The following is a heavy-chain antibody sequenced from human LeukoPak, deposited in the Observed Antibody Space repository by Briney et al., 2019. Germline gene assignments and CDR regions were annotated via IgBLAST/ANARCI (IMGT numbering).Heavy chain of an antibody. J-gene: IGHJ4*02. CDR1: GFTFSSYS. CDR2: ISSSSSSYI. Sequence: GGSLRLSCAASGFTFSSYSMNWVRQAPGKGLEWVSSISSSSSSYIYYADSVKGRFTISRDNAKKSLFLQMNSLRAEDTAVYYCARVPMVQGVNVDPCDYWGQGTLVTVSS. CDR3: ARVPMVQGVNVDPCDY. V-gene: IGHV3-21*01. D-gene: IGHD3-10*01.